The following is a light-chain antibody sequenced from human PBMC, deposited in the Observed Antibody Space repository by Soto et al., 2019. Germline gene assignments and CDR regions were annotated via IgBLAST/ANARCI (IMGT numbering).Light chain of an antibody. CDR2: EVX. V-gene: IGLV2-8*01. CDR3: SSCAGSNNPYV. CDR1: SSDVGGCKF. J-gene: IGLJ1*01. Sequence: QSVLTQPPSASGSPGQSVTISCTGTSSDVGGCKFVSWYQQYPGKAPKLIIYEVXXXXXXXXXXXXGSKSGNTASLTVSGXXAXXXXXYYCSSCAGSNNPYVFGTGTKLTVL.